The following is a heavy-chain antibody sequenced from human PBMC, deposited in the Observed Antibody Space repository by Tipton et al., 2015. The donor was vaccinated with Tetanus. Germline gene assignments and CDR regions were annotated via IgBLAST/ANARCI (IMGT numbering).Heavy chain of an antibody. CDR3: TRANHEFPKKGPFDS. CDR1: GSSMSSYY. V-gene: IGHV4-59*01. Sequence: TLSLTCSVSGSSMSSYYWSWIRQPPGKGLEWLAYISDSGLTNSNYFLKSRITISRDTSRNQFSLRLTSVTAADTAVYYCTRANHEFPKKGPFDSWGQGTLVIVS. J-gene: IGHJ4*02. D-gene: IGHD3-10*01. CDR2: ISDSGLT.